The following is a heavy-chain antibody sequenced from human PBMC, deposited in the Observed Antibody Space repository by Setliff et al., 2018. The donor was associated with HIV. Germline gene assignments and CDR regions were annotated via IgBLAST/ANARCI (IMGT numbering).Heavy chain of an antibody. D-gene: IGHD4-17*01. CDR3: AREISFGLAPDDYGGNSGFEYFDY. J-gene: IGHJ4*02. V-gene: IGHV3-21*01. CDR1: GFTFSIYT. CDR2: ISSSGNYI. Sequence: PGGSLRLSCAASGFTFSIYTINWVRQAPGKGLEWVSSISSSGNYINYADSVKGRFTISRDNAKNSLDLQMNSLRAEDTAVYFCAREISFGLAPDDYGGNSGFEYFDYWDQGTLVTVSS.